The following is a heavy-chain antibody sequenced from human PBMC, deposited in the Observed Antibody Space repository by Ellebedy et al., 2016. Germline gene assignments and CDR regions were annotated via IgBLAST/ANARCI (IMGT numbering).Heavy chain of an antibody. V-gene: IGHV1-8*01. D-gene: IGHD3-3*01. J-gene: IGHJ6*03. CDR3: ARGANGDYDFWSGYYSGYDYYYYMDV. CDR2: MNPNSGNT. Sequence: ASVKVSCXASGYTFTSYDINWVRQATGQGLEWMGWMNPNSGNTGYAQKFQGRVTMTRNTSISTAYMGLSSLRSEDTAVYYCARGANGDYDFWSGYYSGYDYYYYMDVWGKGTTVTVSS. CDR1: GYTFTSYD.